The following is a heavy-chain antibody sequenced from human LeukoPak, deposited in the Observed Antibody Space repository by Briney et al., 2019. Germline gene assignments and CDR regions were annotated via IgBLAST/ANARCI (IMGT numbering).Heavy chain of an antibody. CDR2: INPSGGST. CDR1: GYTFTSYY. CDR3: ARVRYCSSTSCYGTFDP. V-gene: IGHV1-46*01. D-gene: IGHD2-2*01. Sequence: EASVKVSCKASGYTFTSYYMHWVRQAPGQGLEWMGIINPSGGSTSYAQKFQGRVTMTRDTSISTAYMELSRLRSDDTAVYYCARVRYCSSTSCYGTFDPWGQGTLVTVSS. J-gene: IGHJ5*02.